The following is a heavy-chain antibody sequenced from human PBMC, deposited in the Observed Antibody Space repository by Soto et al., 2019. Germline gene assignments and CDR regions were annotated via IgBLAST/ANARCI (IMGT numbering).Heavy chain of an antibody. D-gene: IGHD3-22*01. CDR2: IYYSGST. CDR3: ASNYYYDSSGKGATHD. Sequence: QVQLQESGPGLVKPSQTLSLTCTVSGGSISSGDYYWSWIRQPPGKGLEWIGYIYYSGSTYYNPSLKSRVTIAVDTSKNQFSMKLSSVTAADTAVYYCASNYYYDSSGKGATHDWGQGTLVTVSS. CDR1: GGSISSGDYY. V-gene: IGHV4-30-4*01. J-gene: IGHJ4*02.